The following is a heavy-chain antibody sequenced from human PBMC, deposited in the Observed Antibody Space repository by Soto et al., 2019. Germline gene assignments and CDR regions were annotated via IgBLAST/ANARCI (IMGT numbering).Heavy chain of an antibody. V-gene: IGHV3-23*01. CDR2: ISASGYNT. CDR3: ARFGGRGCNDRSRHWFDP. D-gene: IGHD1-1*01. CDR1: GFTFGSYP. J-gene: IGHJ5*02. Sequence: VQLLESGGGLVRPGGSLRLSCAVSGFTFGSYPMSWVRQAPGRGLEWVSVISASGYNTYYADSVEGRFTISRDNFKNTLSLQLNSRGGDDTAVYYCARFGGRGCNDRSRHWFDPWGQGTLVTVSS.